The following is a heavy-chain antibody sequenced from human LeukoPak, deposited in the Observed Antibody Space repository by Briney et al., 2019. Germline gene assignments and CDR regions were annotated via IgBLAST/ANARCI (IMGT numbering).Heavy chain of an antibody. CDR3: ASYFVGNGGRGY. J-gene: IGHJ4*02. CDR2: VYDSWNN. Sequence: SETLSLTCTVSGDSINSGNSHWTWIRQPPGKGLEWLGSVYDSWNNYYNPSLESRITMSVDTSKNQYSLELSSVIAADTAVYYCASYFVGNGGRGYWGQGALVTVSS. V-gene: IGHV4-30-4*01. CDR1: GDSINSGNSH. D-gene: IGHD3-10*02.